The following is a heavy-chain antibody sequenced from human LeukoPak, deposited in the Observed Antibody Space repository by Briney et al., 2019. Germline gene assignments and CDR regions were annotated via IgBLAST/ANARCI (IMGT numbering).Heavy chain of an antibody. CDR2: MTSSGGTI. V-gene: IGHV3-48*03. Sequence: PGGSLRLSCAVSGLTFSSDDMSWVRQAPGRGLEWVSHMTSSGGTIYYADSVKGRFTISRDNAKYSLYLQMNSLRAEDTAVYYSSLEGSSWYRYFQHWGQGTLVTVSS. CDR3: SLEGSSWYRYFQH. J-gene: IGHJ1*01. CDR1: GLTFSSDD. D-gene: IGHD6-13*01.